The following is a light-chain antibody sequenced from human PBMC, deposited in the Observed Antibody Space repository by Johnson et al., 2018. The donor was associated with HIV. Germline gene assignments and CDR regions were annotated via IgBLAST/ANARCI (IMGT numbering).Light chain of an antibody. Sequence: QSVLTQPPSVSAAPGQKVTISCSGSSSNIGNNDVSWYQQLPGTAPKLLIYDNNKRPSGIPDRFSGSKSGTSATLGITGLQTGDEADYYCGTWDSRLSGVFGTGTKVTVL. V-gene: IGLV1-51*01. J-gene: IGLJ1*01. CDR2: DNN. CDR3: GTWDSRLSGV. CDR1: SSNIGNND.